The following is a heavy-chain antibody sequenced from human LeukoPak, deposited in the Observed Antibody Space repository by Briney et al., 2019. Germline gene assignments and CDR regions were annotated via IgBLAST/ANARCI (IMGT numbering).Heavy chain of an antibody. D-gene: IGHD3-10*01. Sequence: PGGSLRLSCAASGFTFSSSWMHWVRQAPGEGPVWLSRINTDGSRTDYADSVKGRFTISRDNAKNTLYLQMNSLRAEDTAVYYCTEERGRVGDILFDHWGQGTLVTVSS. CDR3: TEERGRVGDILFDH. CDR2: INTDGSRT. CDR1: GFTFSSSW. V-gene: IGHV3-74*01. J-gene: IGHJ4*02.